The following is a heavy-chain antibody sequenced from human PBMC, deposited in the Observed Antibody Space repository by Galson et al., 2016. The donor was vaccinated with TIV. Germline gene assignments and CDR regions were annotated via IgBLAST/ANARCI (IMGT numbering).Heavy chain of an antibody. J-gene: IGHJ4*02. CDR1: GYTFTSYG. CDR2: ISTYNGNT. CDR3: ARDNRLDDGSGYRSPFDY. D-gene: IGHD3-22*01. Sequence: SVKVSCKASGYTFTSYGISWVRQAPGQGLEWMGWISTYNGNTNYVQKLQGRVTMTTDTSTSTAYMELRSLRSDDTAVYYCARDNRLDDGSGYRSPFDYWGQGTLVTVSS. V-gene: IGHV1-18*01.